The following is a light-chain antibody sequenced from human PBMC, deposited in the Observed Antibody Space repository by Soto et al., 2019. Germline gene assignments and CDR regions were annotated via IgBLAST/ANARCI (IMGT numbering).Light chain of an antibody. Sequence: QSALTQPASVSGSPGQSITISCTGTSSDVGGYNYVSWYQQYPGKAPKLIIYGVSNRPSGVSNRFSGSKFGNTASLTISWLQVDDEADYYCNSYAGNSYIFGTGTKVTVL. CDR1: SSDVGGYNY. V-gene: IGLV2-14*01. CDR3: NSYAGNSYI. CDR2: GVS. J-gene: IGLJ1*01.